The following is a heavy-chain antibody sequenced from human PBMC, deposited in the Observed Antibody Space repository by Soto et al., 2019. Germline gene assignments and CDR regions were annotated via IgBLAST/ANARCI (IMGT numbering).Heavy chain of an antibody. Sequence: XETLSLTCTVSGFSISSSSYYWGCIRQPPGKGLEWIASIDYTGNTFYNPSLTSRVTISVDTSKNQFSLKVTSVTAADTAVYYCARINKGYGTDYWGQGSLVTVSS. CDR1: GFSISSSSYY. V-gene: IGHV4-39*01. CDR2: IDYTGNT. CDR3: ARINKGYGTDY. J-gene: IGHJ4*02. D-gene: IGHD5-18*01.